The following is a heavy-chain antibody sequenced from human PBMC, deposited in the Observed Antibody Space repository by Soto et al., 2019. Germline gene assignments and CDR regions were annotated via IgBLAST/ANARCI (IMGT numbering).Heavy chain of an antibody. D-gene: IGHD2-2*01. V-gene: IGHV4-39*02. CDR1: GGSISSASYY. CDR3: ARTLIDSSTHYYGMDV. CDR2: IYHSGST. J-gene: IGHJ6*02. Sequence: SETLSLTCTVSGGSISSASYYWSGIRRHPGKRLEWIGDIYHSGSTNYIPPLKSRVTISVDKSKKHFSLKLSSVTAADTAVYYWARTLIDSSTHYYGMDVWGQGTTVTVSS.